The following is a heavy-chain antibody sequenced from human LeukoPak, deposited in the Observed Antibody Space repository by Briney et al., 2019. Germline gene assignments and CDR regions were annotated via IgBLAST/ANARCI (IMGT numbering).Heavy chain of an antibody. CDR2: INPNSGGT. V-gene: IGHV1-2*02. J-gene: IGHJ4*02. Sequence: PLASVKVSCKASGYTFTGYYMHWVRQAPGQGLEWMGWINPNSGGTNYAQKFQGRVTMTRDTSISTAYMELSRLRSDDTAVYYCARDPKFYSSSWTTVRGCWDYWGQGTLVTVSS. D-gene: IGHD6-13*01. CDR1: GYTFTGYY. CDR3: ARDPKFYSSSWTTVRGCWDY.